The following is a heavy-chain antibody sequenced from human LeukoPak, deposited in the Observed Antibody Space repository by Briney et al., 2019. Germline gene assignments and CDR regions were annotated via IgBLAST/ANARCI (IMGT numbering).Heavy chain of an antibody. V-gene: IGHV4-59*01. CDR1: GGSISSYY. J-gene: IGHJ5*02. D-gene: IGHD6-13*01. CDR2: IYYSGST. Sequence: SETLSLTCTVSGGSISSYYWSWIRQPPGKGLEWIGYIYYSGSTNYNPSLKSRVTISVDTSKNQFSLKLSSVTAADTAVYYCARDKSEYAAAGTWFDPWGQGTLVTVSS. CDR3: ARDKSEYAAAGTWFDP.